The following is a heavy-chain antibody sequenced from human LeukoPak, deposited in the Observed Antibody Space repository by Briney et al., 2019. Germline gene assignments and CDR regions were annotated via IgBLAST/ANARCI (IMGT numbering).Heavy chain of an antibody. D-gene: IGHD3-3*01. CDR2: IYTSGST. Sequence: SQTLSLTCTVSGVSISSGSYYWSWIRQPAGKGLEWIGRIYTSGSTNYNPSLKSRVTISVDTSKNQFSLKLSSVTAADTAVYYCARGARNYDFWSGPPPNYMDVWGKGTTVTVSS. V-gene: IGHV4-61*02. J-gene: IGHJ6*03. CDR1: GVSISSGSYY. CDR3: ARGARNYDFWSGPPPNYMDV.